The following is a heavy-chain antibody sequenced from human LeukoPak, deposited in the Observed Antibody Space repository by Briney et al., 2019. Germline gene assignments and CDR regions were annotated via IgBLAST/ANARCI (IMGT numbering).Heavy chain of an antibody. CDR2: IIPIFGTA. J-gene: IGHJ5*02. CDR3: ARDSGDYDFWSGYLHNWFDP. D-gene: IGHD3-3*01. CDR1: GGTFSSYA. Sequence: SVKVSCKASGGTFSSYAISWVRQAPGQGLEWMGGIIPIFGTANYAQKFQGRVTITTDESTSTAYMELSSLGSEDTAVYYCARDSGDYDFWSGYLHNWFDPWGQGTLVTVSS. V-gene: IGHV1-69*05.